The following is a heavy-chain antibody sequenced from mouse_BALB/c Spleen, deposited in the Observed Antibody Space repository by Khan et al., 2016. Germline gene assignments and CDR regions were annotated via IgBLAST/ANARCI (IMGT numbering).Heavy chain of an antibody. CDR1: GFNIKDTY. CDR3: ARWGLPSYWYFDV. CDR2: IDPANGNT. V-gene: IGHV14-3*02. Sequence: VQLQQSGAELVKPGASVKLSCTTSGFNIKDTYMHWVKQRPEQGLEWIGRIDPANGNTKYDPKFQGKATITADKYSNTAYLQLSSLTSEDTAVYYCARWGLPSYWYFDVWGAGTTVTVSS. D-gene: IGHD2-2*01. J-gene: IGHJ1*01.